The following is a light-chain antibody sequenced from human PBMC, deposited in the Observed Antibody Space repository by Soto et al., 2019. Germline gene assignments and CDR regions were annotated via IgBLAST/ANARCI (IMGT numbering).Light chain of an antibody. J-gene: IGKJ4*01. Sequence: EIVMTQSPATLSVSPGERATLSCRASQTVSSNFAWYQQKPGQAPRLLIYGASTRATGIPARFSGSGSGTDFTLTISSLQSEDFAVYYCQQYNKWPLTFGGGTKVEI. CDR1: QTVSSN. CDR3: QQYNKWPLT. V-gene: IGKV3D-15*01. CDR2: GAS.